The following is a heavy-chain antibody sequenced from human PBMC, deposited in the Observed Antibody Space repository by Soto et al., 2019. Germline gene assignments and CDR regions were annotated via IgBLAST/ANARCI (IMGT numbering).Heavy chain of an antibody. CDR2: IYYSGTT. D-gene: IGHD1-1*01. Sequence: WTWIRQHPGKGLAWIGYIYYSGTTYYNPSLKSRPTISMDTSENQFSLELTSVTAADTAIYFCASGHDAYKVRYWGQGTLVTVSS. CDR3: ASGHDAYKVRY. V-gene: IGHV4-31*02. J-gene: IGHJ4*02.